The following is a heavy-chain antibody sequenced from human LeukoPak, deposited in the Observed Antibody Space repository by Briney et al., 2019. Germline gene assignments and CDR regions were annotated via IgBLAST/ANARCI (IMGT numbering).Heavy chain of an antibody. CDR2: IYHSGST. CDR1: GGSISSGGYS. D-gene: IGHD3-22*01. J-gene: IGHJ4*02. V-gene: IGHV4-30-2*01. Sequence: SQTLSLTCAVSGGSISSGGYSWRWIRQPPGKGLEWIGYIYHSGSTYYNPSLKSRVTISVDRSKNQFSLKLSSVTAADTAVYYCAGSTYYYDSSGYDYWGQGTLVTVSS. CDR3: AGSTYYYDSSGYDY.